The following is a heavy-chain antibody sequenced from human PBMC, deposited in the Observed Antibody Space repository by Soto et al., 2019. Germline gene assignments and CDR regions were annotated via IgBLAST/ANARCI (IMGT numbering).Heavy chain of an antibody. CDR1: GYSFTSYW. Sequence: PGESLKISCKGSGYSFTSYWISWVRQMPGKGLEWMGRIDPSDSYTNYSPSFQGHVTISADKSISTAYLQWSSLKASDTAMYYCASKDTAMVAPYYYYGMDVWGQRTTVTASS. D-gene: IGHD5-18*01. CDR2: IDPSDSYT. CDR3: ASKDTAMVAPYYYYGMDV. J-gene: IGHJ6*02. V-gene: IGHV5-10-1*01.